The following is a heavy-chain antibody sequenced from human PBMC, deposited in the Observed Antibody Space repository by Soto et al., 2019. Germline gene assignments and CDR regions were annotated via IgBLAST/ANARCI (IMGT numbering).Heavy chain of an antibody. CDR2: ISYDGSNK. D-gene: IGHD1-26*01. Sequence: LRLSCAASGFTSSSYAMHWVRQAPGKGLEWVAVISYDGSNKYYADSVKGRFTISRDNSKNTLYLQMNSLRAEDTAVYYCARVYSGSYGPVYYYYGMDVWGQGTTVTVSS. CDR3: ARVYSGSYGPVYYYYGMDV. J-gene: IGHJ6*02. CDR1: GFTSSSYA. V-gene: IGHV3-30-3*01.